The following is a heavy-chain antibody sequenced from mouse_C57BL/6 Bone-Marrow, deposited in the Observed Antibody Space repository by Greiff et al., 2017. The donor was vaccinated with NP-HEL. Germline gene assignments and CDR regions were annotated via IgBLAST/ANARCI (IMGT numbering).Heavy chain of an antibody. D-gene: IGHD1-1*01. Sequence: EVKLMESGGGLAQPKGSLKLSCAASGFTFNTYAMHWVRQAPGKGLEWVARIRSKSSNYATYYADSVKDRFTISRDDSQSMLYLQMNNLKTEDTAMYYCVRGNYYGSSYPYWYFDVWGTGTTVTVSS. J-gene: IGHJ1*03. V-gene: IGHV10-3*01. CDR1: GFTFNTYA. CDR3: VRGNYYGSSYPYWYFDV. CDR2: IRSKSSNYAT.